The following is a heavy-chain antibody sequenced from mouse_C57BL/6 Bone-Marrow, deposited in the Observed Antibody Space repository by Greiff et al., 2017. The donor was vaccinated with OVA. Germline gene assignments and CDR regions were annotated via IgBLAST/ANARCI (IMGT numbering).Heavy chain of an antibody. CDR3: ARYMYPYWYFDV. D-gene: IGHD1-3*01. Sequence: VQLKESGPELVKPGASVKIPCKASGYTFTDYNMDWVKQSHGKSLEWIGDINPNNGGTIYNQKFKGKATLTVDKSSSTAYMELRSLTSEYTAVYYCARYMYPYWYFDVWGTGTTVTVSS. CDR2: INPNNGGT. J-gene: IGHJ1*03. CDR1: GYTFTDYN. V-gene: IGHV1-18*01.